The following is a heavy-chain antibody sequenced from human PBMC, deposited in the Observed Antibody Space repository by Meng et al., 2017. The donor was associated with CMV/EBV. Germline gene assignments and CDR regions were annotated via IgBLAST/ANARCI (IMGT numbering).Heavy chain of an antibody. Sequence: GESLKISCAASGFTFSSYAMSWVRQAPGKGLEWVSATSGSGGSTYYADSVKGRFTISRDNSKNTLYLQMNSLRAEDTAVYYCAKVTLGYCSSTSCYPWFDPWGQGTLVTVSS. V-gene: IGHV3-23*01. J-gene: IGHJ5*02. D-gene: IGHD2-2*01. CDR1: GFTFSSYA. CDR3: AKVTLGYCSSTSCYPWFDP. CDR2: TSGSGGST.